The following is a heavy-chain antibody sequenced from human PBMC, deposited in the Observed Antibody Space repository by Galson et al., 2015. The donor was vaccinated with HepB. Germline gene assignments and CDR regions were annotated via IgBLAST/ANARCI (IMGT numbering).Heavy chain of an antibody. CDR3: TSCSDGLYYYYGMDV. J-gene: IGHJ6*02. CDR1: GFTFSSYS. Sequence: SLRLSCAASGFTFSSYSMNWVRQAPGKGLEWVSSISSSSSYIYYADSVKGRFTISRDNAKNSLYLQMNSLRAEDTDVYYCTSCSDGLYYYYGMDVWGQGTTVTVSS. CDR2: ISSSSSYI. D-gene: IGHD2-15*01. V-gene: IGHV3-21*01.